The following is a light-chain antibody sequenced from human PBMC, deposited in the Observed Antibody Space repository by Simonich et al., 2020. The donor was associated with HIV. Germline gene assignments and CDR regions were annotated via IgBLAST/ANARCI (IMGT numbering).Light chain of an antibody. V-gene: IGLV3-21*03. CDR3: QVWDSSSDHPV. Sequence: SYVLTQPPSVSVAPGKTARITWGGNNIGSKSVPWYQQKPGQAPVLVVYDDSDRPSGIPERFSGSNPGNTATLTISRVEAGDEADYYCQVWDSSSDHPVFGGGTKLTVL. CDR1: NIGSKS. J-gene: IGLJ3*02. CDR2: DDS.